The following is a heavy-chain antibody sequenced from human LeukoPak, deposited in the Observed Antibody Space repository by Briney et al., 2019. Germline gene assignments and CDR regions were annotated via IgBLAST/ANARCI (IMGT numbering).Heavy chain of an antibody. J-gene: IGHJ3*02. CDR1: GYTFTSSG. CDR3: ARDTRVGATFIAFDI. CDR2: ISAYNGNT. Sequence: ASVKVSCKASGYTFTSSGINWVRQAPGQGLEWMGWISAYNGNTNYVQKLQGRVTMTTDTSTSTAYMELRSLRSDDTAVYYCARDTRVGATFIAFDIWGQGTMVTVSS. V-gene: IGHV1-18*01. D-gene: IGHD1-26*01.